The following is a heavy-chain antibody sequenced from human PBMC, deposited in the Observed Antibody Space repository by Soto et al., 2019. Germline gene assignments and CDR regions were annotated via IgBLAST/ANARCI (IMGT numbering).Heavy chain of an antibody. CDR2: VSGSDDTT. J-gene: IGHJ6*03. V-gene: IGHV3-23*01. CDR1: GFTFSSYA. D-gene: IGHD3-10*01. Sequence: EVQLLESGGGLVQPGGSLRLSCAASGFTFSSYAMSWVRQAPGKGLEWVSTVSGSDDTTYYSGSVKGRFTSSRDNSKNTLSLQMNSLRAEDTAVYFCASSTVVRKSESHVYYYMDVWGKGTTVTVSS. CDR3: ASSTVVRKSESHVYYYMDV.